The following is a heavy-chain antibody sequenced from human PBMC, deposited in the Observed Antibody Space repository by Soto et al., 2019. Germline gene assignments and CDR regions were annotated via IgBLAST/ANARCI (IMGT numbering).Heavy chain of an antibody. CDR1: GFSFSSSA. CDR2: ISGSGGST. Sequence: PWCSLRISCAASGFSFSSSAMGWFLQAPGKGLEWVSAISGSGGSTYYADSVKFRFTISTANSKTTLYLQINSLRAETTTVYYSAKGPTSVDVRGKGTTVTGSP. CDR3: AKGPTSVDV. J-gene: IGHJ6*01. V-gene: IGHV3-23*01.